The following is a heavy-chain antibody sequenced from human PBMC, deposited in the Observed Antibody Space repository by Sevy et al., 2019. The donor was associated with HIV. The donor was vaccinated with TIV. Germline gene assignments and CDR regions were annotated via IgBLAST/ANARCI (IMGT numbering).Heavy chain of an antibody. CDR3: AKGDSTFYGMDV. D-gene: IGHD6-13*01. J-gene: IGHJ6*02. V-gene: IGHV3-23*01. CDR2: ISGSGGST. CDR1: GFTFGDYT. Sequence: GGSLRLSCTASGFTFGDYTMSWVRQAPGKGLEWVSAISGSGGSTYYADSVKSRFTISRDKSKNTLYLQMNNLRAEDTAVYYSAKGDSTFYGMDVWGQGTTVTVSS.